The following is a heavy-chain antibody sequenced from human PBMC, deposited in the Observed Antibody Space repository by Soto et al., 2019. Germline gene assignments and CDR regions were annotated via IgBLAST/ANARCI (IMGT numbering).Heavy chain of an antibody. V-gene: IGHV1-69*13. D-gene: IGHD6-13*01. J-gene: IGHJ6*02. CDR2: IIPIFGTA. Sequence: SVKVSCKASGGTFSSYAISWVRQAPGQGLEWMGGIIPIFGTANYAQKFQGRVTITADESTSTAYMDLSSLRSEDTAVYYCARDSSVPSLYSSPYYYYGMDVWGQGTTVTVSS. CDR1: GGTFSSYA. CDR3: ARDSSVPSLYSSPYYYYGMDV.